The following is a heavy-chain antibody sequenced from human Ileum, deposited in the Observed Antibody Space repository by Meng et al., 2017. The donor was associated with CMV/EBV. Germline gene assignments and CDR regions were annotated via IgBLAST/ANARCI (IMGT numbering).Heavy chain of an antibody. Sequence: GESLKISCAASGFTFKTYRMNWLRQAPGKGLEWVASISSDNGYASITTTTYTHYSDSVQGRFTISRDNAKNSLYLQMDSLRAEDTAMYYCTRDPAPVYYESSAFDSWGQGVRVTVSS. V-gene: IGHV3-21*01. CDR3: TRDPAPVYYESSAFDS. CDR2: ISSDNGYA. D-gene: IGHD3-22*01. CDR1: GFTFKTYR. J-gene: IGHJ4*02.